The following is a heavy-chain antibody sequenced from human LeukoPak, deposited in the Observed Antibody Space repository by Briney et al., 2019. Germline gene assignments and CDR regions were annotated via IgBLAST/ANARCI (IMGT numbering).Heavy chain of an antibody. CDR1: GYTFTSCY. CDR2: INPSGGST. D-gene: IGHD4-17*01. CDR3: ARESTNDCGDPCFDY. V-gene: IGHV1-46*01. Sequence: ASVKVSCKASGYTFTSCYMHWVRQAPGQGLEWMGIINPSGGSTSYAQKFQGRVTMTRGTSTSTVYMELSSLRSEDTAVYYCARESTNDCGDPCFDYWGQGTLVTVSS. J-gene: IGHJ4*02.